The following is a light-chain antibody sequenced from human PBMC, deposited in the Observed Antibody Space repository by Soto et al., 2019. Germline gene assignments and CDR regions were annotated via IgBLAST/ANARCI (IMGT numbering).Light chain of an antibody. Sequence: QSALTQPPSASGTPGPRVTISCSGSSSNIGSNTVNWYQQLPGTAPKLLIYSNNQRPSGVPDRFSGSKSGTSASLAISGLQSDDEADYYCAAWDDSLNAYVFGTGTKVTVL. CDR2: SNN. CDR3: AAWDDSLNAYV. V-gene: IGLV1-44*01. CDR1: SSNIGSNT. J-gene: IGLJ1*01.